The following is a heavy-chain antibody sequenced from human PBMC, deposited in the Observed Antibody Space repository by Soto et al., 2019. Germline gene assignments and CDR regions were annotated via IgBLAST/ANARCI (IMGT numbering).Heavy chain of an antibody. Sequence: QVQLQESGPGLVKPSETLSLTCTVSGGSVSSGSYYWSWIRQPPGKGLEWIGYIYYSGSTNYNPSLKSRVSISVDTSKNQFSLKLSSVTAADTAVYYCASPTVYYYYYGMDVWGQGTTVTVSS. V-gene: IGHV4-61*01. CDR2: IYYSGST. J-gene: IGHJ6*02. CDR3: ASPTVYYYYYGMDV. D-gene: IGHD4-4*01. CDR1: GGSVSSGSYY.